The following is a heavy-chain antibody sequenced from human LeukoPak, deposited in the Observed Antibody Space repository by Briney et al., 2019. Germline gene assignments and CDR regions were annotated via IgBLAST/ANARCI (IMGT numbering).Heavy chain of an antibody. D-gene: IGHD6-13*01. Sequence: TGGSLRLSCAASGFTFSSYVMSWVRQAPGKGLEWVSAISGSGGSTYYADSVKGRFTISRDNSKNTLYLQMNSLRAEDTAVYYCAKDLIPAAAGPARPWGYWGQGTLVTVSS. CDR1: GFTFSSYV. V-gene: IGHV3-23*01. J-gene: IGHJ4*02. CDR3: AKDLIPAAAGPARPWGY. CDR2: ISGSGGST.